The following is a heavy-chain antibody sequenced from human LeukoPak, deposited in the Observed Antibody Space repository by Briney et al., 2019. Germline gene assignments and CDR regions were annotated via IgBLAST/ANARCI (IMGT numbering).Heavy chain of an antibody. V-gene: IGHV3-7*03. CDR2: IKQDGSEK. J-gene: IGHJ6*03. Sequence: GALRLSCAASGFTFSSNWMSWVRQAPGKGLEWVANIKQDGSEKYYVDPVKGRFTISRDNAENSLYLQMNSLRAEDTAVYYCARTQYSGYDFVSYYYYYYMDVWGKGTTVTVSS. D-gene: IGHD5-12*01. CDR1: GFTFSSNW. CDR3: ARTQYSGYDFVSYYYYYYMDV.